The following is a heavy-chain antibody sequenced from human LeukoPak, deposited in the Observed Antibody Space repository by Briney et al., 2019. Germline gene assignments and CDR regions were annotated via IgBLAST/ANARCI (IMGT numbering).Heavy chain of an antibody. CDR1: GFTVSSNY. D-gene: IGHD2-15*01. Sequence: GGSLRLSCAASGFTVSSNYMSWVRQAPGKGLEWVSVIYSGGSTYYADSVTGRFTISRDNSKNTLYLQMSSLRAEDTAVYYCVCSYFDYWGQGTLVTVSS. CDR3: VCSYFDY. J-gene: IGHJ4*02. V-gene: IGHV3-53*01. CDR2: IYSGGST.